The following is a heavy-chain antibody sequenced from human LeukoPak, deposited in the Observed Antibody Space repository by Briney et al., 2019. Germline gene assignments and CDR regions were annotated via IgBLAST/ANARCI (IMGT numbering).Heavy chain of an antibody. D-gene: IGHD3-10*01. CDR3: ARVENFSGSGSHFLFDY. Sequence: SETLSLTCTVSSGSVNSYYWTWIRQPAGKGLEWIGHIYTSRTTNYNPSLKSRVTMSLDTSKNQFSLKLSSVTAADTAIYYCARVENFSGSGSHFLFDYWGQGTLVIVSS. CDR1: SGSVNSYY. J-gene: IGHJ4*02. CDR2: IYTSRTT. V-gene: IGHV4-4*07.